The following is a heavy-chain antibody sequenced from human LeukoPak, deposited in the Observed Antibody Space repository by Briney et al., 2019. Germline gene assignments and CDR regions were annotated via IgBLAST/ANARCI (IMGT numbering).Heavy chain of an antibody. D-gene: IGHD3-16*01. Sequence: SETLSLTCTVSGGSISSYYWSWIRQPPGKELEWIGYIYYSGSTNYNPSFKSRVTISVDTSKNQFSLKLSSVTAADTAVYYCARDLGTYYFDYWGQGTLVTVSS. CDR3: ARDLGTYYFDY. V-gene: IGHV4-59*01. CDR2: IYYSGST. J-gene: IGHJ4*02. CDR1: GGSISSYY.